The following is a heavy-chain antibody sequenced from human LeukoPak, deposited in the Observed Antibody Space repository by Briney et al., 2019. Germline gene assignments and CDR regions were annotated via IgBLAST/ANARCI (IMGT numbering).Heavy chain of an antibody. D-gene: IGHD6-19*01. V-gene: IGHV4-34*01. J-gene: IGHJ5*02. CDR1: GGSFSGDY. Sequence: PSETLSLTCAVYGGSFSGDYWSWIRQPPGKGLEWIGEINHSGNTNYNPSLKSRVTISVDTSENQFSLRLISVTAADTAVYYCARHFPHMDYSGWKQGWFDPWGQGTLVTVSS. CDR2: INHSGNT. CDR3: ARHFPHMDYSGWKQGWFDP.